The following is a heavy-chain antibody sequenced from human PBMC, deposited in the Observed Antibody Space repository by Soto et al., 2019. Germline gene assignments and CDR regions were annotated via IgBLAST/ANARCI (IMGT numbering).Heavy chain of an antibody. Sequence: EVQLVESGGVVVQPGGSLRLSCAASGFTFDDYTMHWVRQAPGKGLESVSLISWDGGSTYYADSVKGRFTISRDNSKNSLYLQMNSLRTEDTALYYCAKDFDYDSTGFDYWGQGTLVTVSS. D-gene: IGHD3-22*01. CDR1: GFTFDDYT. CDR3: AKDFDYDSTGFDY. J-gene: IGHJ4*02. CDR2: ISWDGGST. V-gene: IGHV3-43*01.